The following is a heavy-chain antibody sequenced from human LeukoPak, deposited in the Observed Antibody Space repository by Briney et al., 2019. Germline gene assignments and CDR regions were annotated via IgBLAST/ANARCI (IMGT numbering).Heavy chain of an antibody. CDR3: ARRNYYYDSSGYYKYYYYYMDV. J-gene: IGHJ6*03. CDR1: GGSISSYS. CDR2: IFHSGST. Sequence: PSETLSLTCNVSGGSISSYSWSWIRQPPGKGLEWIGYIFHSGSTNYNPSLKSRVTISVDTSKNQFSLKLSSVTAADTAVYYCARRNYYYDSSGYYKYYYYYMDVWGKGTTVTVSS. D-gene: IGHD3-22*01. V-gene: IGHV4-59*12.